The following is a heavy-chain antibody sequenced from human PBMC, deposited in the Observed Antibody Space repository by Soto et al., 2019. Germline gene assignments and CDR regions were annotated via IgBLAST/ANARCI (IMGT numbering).Heavy chain of an antibody. CDR3: VNQEVGATVYFDH. Sequence: QVQLVESGGGVVQPGRSLRLSCAASGFTFSDYTMHWVRQAPGKGLEWVAVISHDGSLSYDADSVKGRFTISRDNSRDTLFLEMKGLRVEDTAVYYCVNQEVGATVYFDHWGQGTLVTVSS. CDR1: GFTFSDYT. V-gene: IGHV3-30*04. CDR2: ISHDGSLS. J-gene: IGHJ4*02. D-gene: IGHD1-26*01.